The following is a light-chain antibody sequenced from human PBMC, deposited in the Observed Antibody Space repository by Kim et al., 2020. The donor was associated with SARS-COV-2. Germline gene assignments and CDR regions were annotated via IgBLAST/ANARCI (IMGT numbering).Light chain of an antibody. CDR3: QQYKRAWT. J-gene: IGKJ1*01. CDR2: DTS. V-gene: IGKV1-5*03. Sequence: DIQMTQSPSTLSASVGDRLTITCRASQSISTWLAWYQQKPGKVPKLLMYDTSTLESGVPSRFSGSGSGTEFTLTISSLQPDEFATYYCQQYKRAWTFGQGTKVDIK. CDR1: QSISTW.